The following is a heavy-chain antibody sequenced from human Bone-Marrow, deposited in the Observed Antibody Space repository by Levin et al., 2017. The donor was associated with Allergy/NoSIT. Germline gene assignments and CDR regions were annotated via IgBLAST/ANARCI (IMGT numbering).Heavy chain of an antibody. Sequence: SQTLSLTCSVSGASVSTHFWSWVRQPAGKGLEWIGRIHSSGNGNSNPSLKSRVTMSVDTSKNLFSLKLTSVTAADTAIYFCARTPLWFGDLSSPRGAFDIWGQGTTVTVSS. J-gene: IGHJ3*02. CDR2: IHSSGNG. CDR1: GASVSTHF. D-gene: IGHD3-10*01. CDR3: ARTPLWFGDLSSPRGAFDI. V-gene: IGHV4-4*07.